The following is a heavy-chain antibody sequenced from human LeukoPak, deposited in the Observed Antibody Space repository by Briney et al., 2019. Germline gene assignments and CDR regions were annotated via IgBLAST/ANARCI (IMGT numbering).Heavy chain of an antibody. CDR1: GYTFTGYY. J-gene: IGHJ4*02. CDR2: ISAYNGNT. D-gene: IGHD6-19*01. Sequence: ASVKVSCKASGYTFTGYYMHWVRQAPGQGLEWMGWISAYNGNTNYAQKLQGRVTMTTDTSTSTAYMELRSLRSDDTAVYYCAREALDPPSSEDYWGQGTLVTVSS. CDR3: AREALDPPSSEDY. V-gene: IGHV1-18*04.